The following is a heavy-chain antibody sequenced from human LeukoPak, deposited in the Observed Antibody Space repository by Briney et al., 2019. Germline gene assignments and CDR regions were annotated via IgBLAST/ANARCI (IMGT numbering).Heavy chain of an antibody. Sequence: SGTLSLTCIVSGGSIRSGTWWNWVRQPPGQGLEWIGEIYHDETTNYSPSLKSRVTMSVDKSKNHFSLRLSAVTAADTAVYYCARADTSGTSSSDAFDIWGQGTMVTVSS. CDR2: IYHDETT. V-gene: IGHV4-4*02. CDR3: ARADTSGTSSSDAFDI. J-gene: IGHJ3*02. D-gene: IGHD3-10*01. CDR1: GGSIRSGTW.